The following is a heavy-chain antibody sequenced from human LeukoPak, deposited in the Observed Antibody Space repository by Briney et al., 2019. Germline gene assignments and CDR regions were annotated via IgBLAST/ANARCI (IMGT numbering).Heavy chain of an antibody. D-gene: IGHD1-20*01. J-gene: IGHJ4*02. CDR2: IYWDNDK. V-gene: IGHV2-5*02. CDR3: AHRRSGYDWNHGDFDY. Sequence: QTLTLTCSLSGFSLTTRPLGVGWIRQPPGKPLECLAVIYWDNDKRYNPSLKTRLTVTTATSKNQVVLIMTNMDPVDTATYYCAHRRSGYDWNHGDFDYWGLGTLVTVSS. CDR1: GFSLTTRPLG.